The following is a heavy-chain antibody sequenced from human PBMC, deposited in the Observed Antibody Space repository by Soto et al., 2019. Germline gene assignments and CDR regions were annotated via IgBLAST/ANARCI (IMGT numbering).Heavy chain of an antibody. CDR2: ITYDGSST. D-gene: IGHD7-27*01. CDR1: GLTFRGYG. V-gene: IGHV3-30*18. Sequence: PGASLRISCVVTGLTFRGYGMHWVRQAPGKGLEWVADITYDGSSTYYADAVKGRFTVSRDNSKNILYLQMTSLRGDDTAMYYCAKDQLGRGWRTLDSWGQGTLVTVSS. J-gene: IGHJ4*02. CDR3: AKDQLGRGWRTLDS.